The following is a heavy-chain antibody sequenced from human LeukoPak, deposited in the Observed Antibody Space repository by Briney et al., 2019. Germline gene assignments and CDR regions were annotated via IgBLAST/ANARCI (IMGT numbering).Heavy chain of an antibody. CDR1: GFTFSSYW. Sequence: PGGSLRLSCAASGFTFSSYWMSWVRQAPGKGLEWVANIKQDGSEKYYVDSVKGRFTISRDNSKNMLYLQMNSLRPEDTAVFYCARGLIRGMAYYGLDVWGQGTTVTVSS. V-gene: IGHV3-7*01. D-gene: IGHD3-10*01. J-gene: IGHJ6*02. CDR3: ARGLIRGMAYYGLDV. CDR2: IKQDGSEK.